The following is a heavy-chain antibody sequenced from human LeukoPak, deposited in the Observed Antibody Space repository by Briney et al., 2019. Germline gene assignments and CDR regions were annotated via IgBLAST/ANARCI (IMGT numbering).Heavy chain of an antibody. J-gene: IGHJ4*02. V-gene: IGHV3-74*01. Sequence: GGSLRLSCTASGFTCSSYWMQWVRQVPGKGLVWVSRINGDGSSPSYADSVKGRFTISRDNSKNTLYLQMNNLSAEDTAVYYCARETSGSFPYWGQGTLVTVSS. D-gene: IGHD2-15*01. CDR1: GFTCSSYW. CDR2: INGDGSSP. CDR3: ARETSGSFPY.